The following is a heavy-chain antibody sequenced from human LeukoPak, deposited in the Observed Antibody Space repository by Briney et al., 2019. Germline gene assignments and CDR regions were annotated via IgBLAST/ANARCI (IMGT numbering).Heavy chain of an antibody. CDR1: GGSFSGYY. Sequence: SETLSLTCAVYGGSFSGYYWSWIRQPPGKGLEWIGEINHSGSTNYNPSLKSRVTISVDTSKNQFSLKLSSVTAADTAVYYCARRQVNTAMGDAFDIWGQGTMVTVSS. J-gene: IGHJ3*02. D-gene: IGHD5-18*01. CDR2: INHSGST. CDR3: ARRQVNTAMGDAFDI. V-gene: IGHV4-34*01.